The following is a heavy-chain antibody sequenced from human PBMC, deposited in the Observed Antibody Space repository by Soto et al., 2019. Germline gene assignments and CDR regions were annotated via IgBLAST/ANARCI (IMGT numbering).Heavy chain of an antibody. CDR1: GGSISSYY. Sequence: PSETLSLTCTVSGGSISSYYWSWIRQPPGKGLEWIGYIYYSGSTNYNPSLKSRVTISVDTSKNQFSLKLSSVTAADTAVYYCARVGPGGSCHGPGCGMDVWGQGTTVTVSS. CDR3: ARVGPGGSCHGPGCGMDV. V-gene: IGHV4-59*01. D-gene: IGHD2-15*01. J-gene: IGHJ6*02. CDR2: IYYSGST.